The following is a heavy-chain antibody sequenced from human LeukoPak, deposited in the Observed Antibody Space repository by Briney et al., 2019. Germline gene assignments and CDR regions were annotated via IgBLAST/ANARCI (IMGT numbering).Heavy chain of an antibody. CDR2: IYDGGST. CDR3: ARDSGTSGEVKFDP. CDR1: GGSVNSYY. D-gene: IGHD3-10*01. J-gene: IGHJ5*02. Sequence: PSETLSLTCTVSGGSVNSYYLSWIRQPAGKTLEWFGRIYDGGSTNYNPSLKSRVTMSVDTSKNQISLKLKSVTAADTAVYYCARDSGTSGEVKFDPWGQGALVTVSS. V-gene: IGHV4-4*07.